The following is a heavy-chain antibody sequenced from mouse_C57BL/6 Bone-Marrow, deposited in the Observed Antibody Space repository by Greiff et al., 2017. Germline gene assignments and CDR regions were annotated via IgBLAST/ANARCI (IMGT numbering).Heavy chain of an antibody. CDR2: INPSTGGT. V-gene: IGHV1-42*01. Sequence: VQLQQSGPEQVKPGASVKISCKASGYSFTGYYMNWVKQSPEKSLEWIGEINPSTGGTTYNQKFKAKATLTVDKSSSTAYMQFKSLTSEDSAVYYCARWTGWYFDVWGTGTTVSVSS. J-gene: IGHJ1*03. CDR3: ARWTGWYFDV. CDR1: GYSFTGYY.